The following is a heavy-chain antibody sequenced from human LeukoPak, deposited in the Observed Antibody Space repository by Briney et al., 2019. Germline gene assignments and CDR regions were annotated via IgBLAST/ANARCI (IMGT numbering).Heavy chain of an antibody. D-gene: IGHD6-19*01. CDR3: ARETPDSSGWD. CDR1: GFDVSRKY. Sequence: GGSLRLSCAASGFDVSRKYMTWVRQAPGKGLEWVSSISSSSSYIYYADSVKGRFAISRDNAKNSLYLQMNSLRAEDTAVYYCARETPDSSGWDWGQGTLVTVSS. CDR2: ISSSSSYI. V-gene: IGHV3-21*01. J-gene: IGHJ4*02.